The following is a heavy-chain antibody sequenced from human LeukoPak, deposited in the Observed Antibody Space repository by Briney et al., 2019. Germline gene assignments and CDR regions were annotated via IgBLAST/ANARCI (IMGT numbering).Heavy chain of an antibody. CDR2: IYYSGST. CDR1: GGSISSYY. J-gene: IGHJ4*02. D-gene: IGHD2-2*01. Sequence: SETLSLTCTVSGGSISSYYWSWIRQPPGKGLEWIGYIYYSGSTNYNPSLKSRVTISVDTSKNQFSLRLSSVTAADTAVYYCARQGHCSSATCHPYFDYWGQGTLVTVSS. CDR3: ARQGHCSSATCHPYFDY. V-gene: IGHV4-59*08.